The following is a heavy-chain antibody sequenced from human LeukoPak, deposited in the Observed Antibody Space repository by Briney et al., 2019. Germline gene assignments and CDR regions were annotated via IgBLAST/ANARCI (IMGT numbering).Heavy chain of an antibody. V-gene: IGHV3-48*03. CDR1: GFTFSSYE. J-gene: IGHJ4*02. CDR3: AIDISGGDCWDY. D-gene: IGHD2-21*02. Sequence: GGSLRLSCAASGFTFSSYEMNWVRQAPGKGLEWVSYISGSGSSIHYADSVKGRFTISRDNAKNSLYLQMNSLRAEDTAVYYCAIDISGGDCWDYWGQGTLVTVSS. CDR2: ISGSGSSI.